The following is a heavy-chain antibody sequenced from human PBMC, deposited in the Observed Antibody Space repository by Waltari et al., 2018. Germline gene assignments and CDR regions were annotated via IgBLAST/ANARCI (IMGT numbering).Heavy chain of an antibody. J-gene: IGHJ4*02. CDR1: GGSISSYY. CDR2: IYYSGST. CDR3: ARSKRRAAAGGYYFDY. Sequence: QVQLQESGPGLVKPSETLSLTCTVSGGSISSYYWSWIRQPPGKGLEWIGYIYYSGSTNYNPSLKSRVTISVDTSKNQFSLKLSSVTAADTAVYYCARSKRRAAAGGYYFDYWGQGTLVTVSS. V-gene: IGHV4-59*01. D-gene: IGHD6-13*01.